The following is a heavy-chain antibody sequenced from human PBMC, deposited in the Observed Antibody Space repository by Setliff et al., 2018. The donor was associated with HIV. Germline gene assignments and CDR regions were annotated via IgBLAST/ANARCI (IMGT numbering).Heavy chain of an antibody. V-gene: IGHV3-33*01. Sequence: GGSLRLSCAASGFTFSTYGMHWVRQAPGKGLEWVAVIWSDGSNKYYADSVKGRFTISRDNSKNTLYLQINSLRAEETAIYYCVRDSGRGSGSLYDYWGQGTLVTVSS. J-gene: IGHJ4*02. CDR1: GFTFSTYG. CDR2: IWSDGSNK. D-gene: IGHD3-22*01. CDR3: VRDSGRGSGSLYDY.